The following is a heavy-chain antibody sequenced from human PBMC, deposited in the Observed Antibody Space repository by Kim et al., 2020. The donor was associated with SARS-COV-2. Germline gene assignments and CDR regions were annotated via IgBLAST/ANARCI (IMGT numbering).Heavy chain of an antibody. CDR3: ARVVVVTAINWFDP. CDR1: GGSISSGGYY. CDR2: IYYSGST. Sequence: SETLSLTCTVSGGSISSGGYYWSWIRQHPGKGLEWIGYIYYSGSTYYNPSLKSRVTISVDTSKNQFSLKLSSVTAADTAVYYCARVVVVTAINWFDPWGQGTLVTVSS. V-gene: IGHV4-31*03. D-gene: IGHD2-21*02. J-gene: IGHJ5*02.